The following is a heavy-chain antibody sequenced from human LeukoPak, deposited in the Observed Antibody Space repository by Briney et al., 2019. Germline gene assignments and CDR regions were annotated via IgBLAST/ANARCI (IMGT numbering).Heavy chain of an antibody. CDR3: AKGEGITIFSGVLGY. V-gene: IGHV3-30*18. J-gene: IGHJ4*02. Sequence: GGSLRLSCAASGFTFSSYGMHGVRQAPGKGLEWGAVISYNGSIKYYADSVKGRFTISRDNSKNKLYLQMNSLRAEGTAVYYCAKGEGITIFSGVLGYWGQGNLVTVSS. CDR2: ISYNGSIK. CDR1: GFTFSSYG. D-gene: IGHD3-9*01.